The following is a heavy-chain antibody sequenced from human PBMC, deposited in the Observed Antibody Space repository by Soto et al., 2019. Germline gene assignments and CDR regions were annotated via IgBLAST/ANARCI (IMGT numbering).Heavy chain of an antibody. CDR1: GYTFPRYY. CDR3: ARVGDEDRGSSGYVAVLPGDRQFDP. CDR2: INPSGGSR. V-gene: IGHV1-46*01. J-gene: IGHJ5*02. Sequence: ASVKVSCKASGYTFPRYYMHWVRQAPGQGLEWMGIINPSGGSRSYAQKFQGTVTMTRDRSTSTVFMELSSLRSEDTALYYCARVGDEDRGSSGYVAVLPGDRQFDPWGQGTLVTVSS. D-gene: IGHD5-12*01.